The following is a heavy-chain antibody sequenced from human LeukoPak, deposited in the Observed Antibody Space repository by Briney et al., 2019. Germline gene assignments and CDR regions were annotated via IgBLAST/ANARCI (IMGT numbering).Heavy chain of an antibody. CDR1: GGSISSSSYY. CDR2: IYHSGST. V-gene: IGHV4-39*07. Sequence: PSETLSLTCTVSGGSISSSSYYWGWIRQPPGKGLEWIGSIYHSGSTYYNPSLKSRVTISVDTSKNQFSLKLSSVTAADTAVYYCARENMYYYDSSGYYGWFDPWGQGTLVTVSS. D-gene: IGHD3-22*01. J-gene: IGHJ5*02. CDR3: ARENMYYYDSSGYYGWFDP.